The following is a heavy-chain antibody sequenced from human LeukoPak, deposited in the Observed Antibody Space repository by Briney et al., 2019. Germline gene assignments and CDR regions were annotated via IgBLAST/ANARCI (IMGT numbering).Heavy chain of an antibody. V-gene: IGHV3-7*01. Sequence: GGSLRLSCGASGFTFSDYWMRWVRQAPGKGLEWVANIHKAGSETWYADSVKGRVTISRDNVKNSVYLQINSLRAEDTAVYYCARVEFWGSAYGDVWGKGTTVAVS. J-gene: IGHJ6*03. CDR3: ARVEFWGSAYGDV. CDR1: GFTFSDYW. D-gene: IGHD4-17*01. CDR2: IHKAGSET.